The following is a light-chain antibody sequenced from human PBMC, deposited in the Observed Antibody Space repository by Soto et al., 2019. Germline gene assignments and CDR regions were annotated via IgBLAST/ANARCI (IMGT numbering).Light chain of an antibody. CDR1: SSDVGGYNY. CDR2: EVS. V-gene: IGLV2-14*01. CDR3: SSYTSSSTLEV. J-gene: IGLJ2*01. Sequence: QSALTQPASVSGSPGQSITLSCTGTSSDVGGYNYVSWYQQHPGKAPKLMIYEVSNRPSGVSNRFSGSKSGNTASLTISGLQAEDEDDYYCSSYTSSSTLEVFGGGTKLTVL.